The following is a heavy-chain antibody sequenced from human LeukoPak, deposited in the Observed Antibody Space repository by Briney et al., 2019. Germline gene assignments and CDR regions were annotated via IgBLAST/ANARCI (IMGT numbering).Heavy chain of an antibody. CDR1: GFTFSSYA. V-gene: IGHV3-23*01. J-gene: IGHJ6*02. CDR3: ARGVGTSYNYYYYGMDV. Sequence: GGSLRLSCAASGFTFSSYAMSWVRQAPGKGLEWVSAISGSGGSTYYADSVKGRFTVSRHNSKDTLYLQMNSLRAEDTAVYYCARGVGTSYNYYYYGMDVWGQGTTVTVSS. CDR2: ISGSGGST. D-gene: IGHD2-2*01.